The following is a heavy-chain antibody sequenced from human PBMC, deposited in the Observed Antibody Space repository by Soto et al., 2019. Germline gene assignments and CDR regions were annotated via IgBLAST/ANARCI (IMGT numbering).Heavy chain of an antibody. CDR1: GFTFSDYA. D-gene: IGHD3-16*01. CDR2: VSNSRRNT. J-gene: IGHJ5*02. Sequence: PGGSLRLSCAASGFTFSDYAMHWVRQAPGKGLEWVSAVSNSRRNTYYADSVKGRFTISRDNAKNSLYLQMNSLRAEDTAVYYCARDLHDYVSFRFDPWGQGTLVTVSS. CDR3: ARDLHDYVSFRFDP. V-gene: IGHV3-21*01.